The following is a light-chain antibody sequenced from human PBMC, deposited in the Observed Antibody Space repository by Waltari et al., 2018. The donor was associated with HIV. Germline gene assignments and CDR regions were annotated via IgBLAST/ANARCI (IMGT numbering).Light chain of an antibody. V-gene: IGLV1-40*01. CDR1: SSNIGAGYD. Sequence: QSVLTQPPSISGAPGQRVTISCTGSSSNIGAGYDVPWYQQLPGKAPKLLIYDSRDRPSGVRDRFSGSKSGTSASLAITGLQAEDEADYYRQSYDNNLSVWMFGGGTKLTVL. J-gene: IGLJ3*02. CDR2: DSR. CDR3: QSYDNNLSVWM.